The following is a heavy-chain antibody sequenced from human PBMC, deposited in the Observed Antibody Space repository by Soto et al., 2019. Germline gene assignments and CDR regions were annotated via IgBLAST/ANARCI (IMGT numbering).Heavy chain of an antibody. J-gene: IGHJ4*02. Sequence: QVQLQESGPGLVQPSQTLSLTCTVSGVSINSAGFYWSWIRQQPGKGLEWIGYIYYTGNTYYNPSIQSRLTMSVDTSKTQFSLNLRSVTAADTAIYYCARGHSSGWYGGAYDYWGQGTLVTVSS. CDR2: IYYTGNT. D-gene: IGHD6-13*01. CDR1: GVSINSAGFY. V-gene: IGHV4-31*03. CDR3: ARGHSSGWYGGAYDY.